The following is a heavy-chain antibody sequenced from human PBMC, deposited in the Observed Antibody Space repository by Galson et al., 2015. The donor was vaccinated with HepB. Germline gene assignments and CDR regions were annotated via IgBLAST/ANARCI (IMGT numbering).Heavy chain of an antibody. Sequence: SVKVSCKASGGTFSSYAISWVRQAPGQGLEWMGWISAYNGNTNYAQKLQGRVTMTTDTSTSTAYMELRSLRSDDTAVYYCARLVVAAVANLDDYWGQGTLVTVSS. CDR2: ISAYNGNT. D-gene: IGHD6-19*01. J-gene: IGHJ4*02. CDR1: GGTFSSYA. CDR3: ARLVVAAVANLDDY. V-gene: IGHV1-18*01.